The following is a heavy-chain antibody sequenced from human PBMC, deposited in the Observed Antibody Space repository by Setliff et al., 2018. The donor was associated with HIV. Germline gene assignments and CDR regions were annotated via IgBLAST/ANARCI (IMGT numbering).Heavy chain of an antibody. CDR2: ISGSGDGT. CDR3: AKDPSSWELRATYFDY. J-gene: IGHJ4*02. Sequence: FTFSSYAMSWVRQAPGKGLEWVSIISGSGDGTYYADFVKGRFTISRDNSKNTLYLQMKSLRAEDTAAYYCAKDPSSWELRATYFDYWGQGTLVTVSS. CDR1: FTFSSYA. V-gene: IGHV3-23*01. D-gene: IGHD1-7*01.